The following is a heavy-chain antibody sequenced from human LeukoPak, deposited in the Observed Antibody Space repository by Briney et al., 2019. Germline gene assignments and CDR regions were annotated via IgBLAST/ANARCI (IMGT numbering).Heavy chain of an antibody. Sequence: SETLSLTCTVSGGSISSYYWSCIRQPPGKGLEWIGYIYYSGSTNYNPSLKSRVTISVDTSKNQFSLKLSTVTAADTAVYYCARQYDSSGYYYGVAFDIWGQGTMVTVSS. V-gene: IGHV4-59*08. D-gene: IGHD3-22*01. CDR2: IYYSGST. CDR1: GGSISSYY. CDR3: ARQYDSSGYYYGVAFDI. J-gene: IGHJ3*02.